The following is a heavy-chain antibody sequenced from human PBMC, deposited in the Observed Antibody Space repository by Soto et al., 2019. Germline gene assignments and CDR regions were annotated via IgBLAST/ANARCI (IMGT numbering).Heavy chain of an antibody. CDR2: IYHSGST. V-gene: IGHV4-4*02. CDR1: GGSISSSNW. CDR3: AREVVSAAGSDLLNDY. Sequence: HVQLQESGPGLVKPSGTLSLTCAVSGGSISSSNWWSWVRQPPGKVLAWIGEIYHSGSTNYNPSLKSRVTISVDKSKNQCSLKLSSVTAADTSVYYCAREVVSAAGSDLLNDYWGQGTLVTVSS. J-gene: IGHJ4*02. D-gene: IGHD6-13*01.